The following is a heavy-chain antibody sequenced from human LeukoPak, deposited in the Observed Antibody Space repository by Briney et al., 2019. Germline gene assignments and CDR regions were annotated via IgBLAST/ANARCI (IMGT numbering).Heavy chain of an antibody. CDR3: ARQDGYSGYDGGFDS. V-gene: IGHV4-59*08. Sequence: SETLSLTCTVSGGSISGYYWSWIRQPPGKGLEWIGYIYYSGSTKYNPSLKSRVTISVDTSKNQFSLKLSSVTAAETAVYYCARQDGYSGYDGGFDSWGQGTLVTVSS. CDR2: IYYSGST. D-gene: IGHD5-12*01. CDR1: GGSISGYY. J-gene: IGHJ4*02.